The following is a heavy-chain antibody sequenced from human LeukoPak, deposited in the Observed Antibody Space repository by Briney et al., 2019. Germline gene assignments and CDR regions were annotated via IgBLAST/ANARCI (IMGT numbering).Heavy chain of an antibody. J-gene: IGHJ6*02. Sequence: WGSLRLSCAASGFTFSSYGMHWVRQAPGKGLEWVAVISYDGSNKYYADSVKGRFTISRDNSKNTLYLQMNSLRAEDTAVYYCAKESAIYYYGMDVWGQGTTVTVSS. V-gene: IGHV3-30*18. CDR1: GFTFSSYG. CDR2: ISYDGSNK. D-gene: IGHD2-21*01. CDR3: AKESAIYYYGMDV.